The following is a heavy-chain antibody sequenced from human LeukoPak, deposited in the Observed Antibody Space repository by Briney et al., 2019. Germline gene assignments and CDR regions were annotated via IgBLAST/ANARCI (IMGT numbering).Heavy chain of an antibody. V-gene: IGHV4-59*12. Sequence: SETLSLTCTVSGGSISSYYWSWIRQPPGKGLEWIGYIYYSGSTNYNPSLKSRVTMSVDTSKNQFSLKLSSVTAADTAVYYCARAGRLPYYYYMDVWGKGTTVTVSS. CDR2: IYYSGST. J-gene: IGHJ6*03. D-gene: IGHD1-1*01. CDR3: ARAGRLPYYYYMDV. CDR1: GGSISSYY.